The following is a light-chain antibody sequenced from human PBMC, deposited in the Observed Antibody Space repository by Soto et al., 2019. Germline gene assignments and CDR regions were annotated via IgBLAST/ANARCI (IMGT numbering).Light chain of an antibody. Sequence: LTLSPVTLSLSPGEGAPLSCRASHSVTTYVAYYQQKPRQPPLLLIYGASTRATSIPDSFSGRGSGTESTLTSSSLQSEDFAVYYWQQYSTWRTFGQGTKVDIK. CDR3: QQYSTWRT. J-gene: IGKJ1*01. CDR2: GAS. V-gene: IGKV3-15*01. CDR1: HSVTTY.